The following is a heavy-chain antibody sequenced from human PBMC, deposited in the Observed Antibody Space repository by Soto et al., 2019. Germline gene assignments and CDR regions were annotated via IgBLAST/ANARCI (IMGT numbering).Heavy chain of an antibody. CDR3: SRLTATGLDY. Sequence: QITLKESGPTLVKPTQTLTLTCTFSGFSLSTSGVGVGWIRQPPGKALEWLALIYCDDDKRYSPYLKSRLTITKDTSKDQVVLTMTNMDPVDTATYYCSRLTATGLDYWGQGALVTVSS. J-gene: IGHJ4*02. CDR2: IYCDDDK. V-gene: IGHV2-5*02. D-gene: IGHD6-13*01. CDR1: GFSLSTSGVG.